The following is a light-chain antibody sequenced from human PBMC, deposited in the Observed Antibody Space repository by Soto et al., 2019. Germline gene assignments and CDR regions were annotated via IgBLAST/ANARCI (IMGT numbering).Light chain of an antibody. V-gene: IGKV1-13*02. J-gene: IGKJ5*01. CDR2: DAS. CDR3: QQLNSYPFT. Sequence: AIHLTQSPSSLSASVGDRVTITCRASQGISRALAWYQHKPGRPPRVLIYDASSLQSGVPSRFSGSESGTECTLTISSLQPEDSATYYCQQLNSYPFTFGQGTRLEIK. CDR1: QGISRA.